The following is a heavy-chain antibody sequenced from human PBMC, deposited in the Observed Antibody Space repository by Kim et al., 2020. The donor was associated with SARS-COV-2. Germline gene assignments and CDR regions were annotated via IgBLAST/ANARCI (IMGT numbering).Heavy chain of an antibody. J-gene: IGHJ4*02. CDR3: ASHFCGTSIRFLVLYQFDY. CDR2: VYYTGST. Sequence: SETLSLTCTVSGGSISSSGYYWGWIRQPPGKGLEWIGSVYYTGSTYYNPSLKSRVTISVDTSKNQFSLKLSSVTAADTAVYYCASHFCGTSIRFLVLYQFDYWGQGTLVTVSS. CDR1: GGSISSSGYY. D-gene: IGHD2-2*02. V-gene: IGHV4-39*01.